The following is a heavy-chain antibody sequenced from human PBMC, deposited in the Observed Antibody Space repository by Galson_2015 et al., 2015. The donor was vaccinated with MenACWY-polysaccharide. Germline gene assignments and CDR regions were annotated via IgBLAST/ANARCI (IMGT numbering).Heavy chain of an antibody. CDR3: ASQTWTGYFDY. CDR2: IKQDGSEK. V-gene: IGHV3-7*03. D-gene: IGHD3-10*01. CDR1: GFTFSNYW. Sequence: SLRLSCAASGFTFSNYWMSWVRQAPGKGLEWEANIKQDGSEKYYVDSVKGRFTISRDNAKTSLYLQMNSLRAEDTAMYYCASQTWTGYFDYWGQGILVTVSS. J-gene: IGHJ4*02.